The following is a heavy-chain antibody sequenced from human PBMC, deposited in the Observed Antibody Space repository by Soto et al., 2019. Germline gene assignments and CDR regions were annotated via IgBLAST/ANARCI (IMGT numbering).Heavy chain of an antibody. CDR1: GYTFTSYA. CDR2: INTGNGDT. D-gene: IGHD2-2*01. Sequence: ASVKVSCKASGYTFTSYAMHWVRQAPGQGLEWMGWINTGNGDTKYSHKFQGRVTITRDTSTSTAYMELSSLRSEDAAVYYCAREGPMRGFGPWGQGTLVPVSS. V-gene: IGHV1-3*04. J-gene: IGHJ5*02. CDR3: AREGPMRGFGP.